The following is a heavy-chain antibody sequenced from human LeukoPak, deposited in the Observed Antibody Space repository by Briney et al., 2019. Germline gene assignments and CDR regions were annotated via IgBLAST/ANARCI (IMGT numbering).Heavy chain of an antibody. D-gene: IGHD3-9*01. CDR2: INSDGSST. V-gene: IGHV3-74*01. Sequence: GGSLRLSCAASGFTFNSYWMYWVRQAPGKGLVWVSRINSDGSSTNYADSVKGRFTISRDNAKNSLYLQMHSLRDEDTAVYYCARYMLTGYLSGLGYWGQGTLVTVSS. J-gene: IGHJ4*02. CDR3: ARYMLTGYLSGLGY. CDR1: GFTFNSYW.